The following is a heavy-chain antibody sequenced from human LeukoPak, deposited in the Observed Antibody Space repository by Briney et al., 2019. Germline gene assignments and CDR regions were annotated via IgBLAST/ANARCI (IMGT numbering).Heavy chain of an antibody. J-gene: IGHJ5*02. Sequence: PSETLSLTCTVSGGSIGSNGYYWGWSRQPPGKGLEWIGSFFQLGGTYYNPSLKNRVTISVDTSKNEFSLTLTSVTAADTAIYYCAKDDRLLTNWFDPWGQGTLVTVSS. D-gene: IGHD2-8*01. CDR1: GGSIGSNGYY. V-gene: IGHV4-39*07. CDR2: FFQLGGT. CDR3: AKDDRLLTNWFDP.